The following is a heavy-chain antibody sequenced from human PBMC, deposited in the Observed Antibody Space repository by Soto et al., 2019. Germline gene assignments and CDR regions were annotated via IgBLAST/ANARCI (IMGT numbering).Heavy chain of an antibody. J-gene: IGHJ3*02. CDR1: GGTFSSYA. V-gene: IGHV1-69*13. CDR3: ARDPAQWLVRNDAFDI. Sequence: SVKVSCKASGGTFSSYAISWVRQAPGQGLEWMGWIIPIFGTANYAQKFQGRVTITADESTSTAYMELRSLRSEDTAVYYCARDPAQWLVRNDAFDIWGQGTMVNVSS. D-gene: IGHD6-19*01. CDR2: IIPIFGTA.